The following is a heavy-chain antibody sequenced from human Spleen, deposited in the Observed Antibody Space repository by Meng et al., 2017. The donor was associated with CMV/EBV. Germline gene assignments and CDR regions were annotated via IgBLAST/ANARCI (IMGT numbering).Heavy chain of an antibody. D-gene: IGHD6-6*01. CDR1: GFTFSSYA. CDR3: ARDPSVAARIGTFDI. J-gene: IGHJ3*02. V-gene: IGHV3-30*04. Sequence: GESLKISCAASGFTFSSYAMHWVRQAPGKGLEWVAVISYDGSNKYYADSVKGRFTISRDNSKNTLYLQMNSLRAEDTAVFYCARDPSVAARIGTFDIWGQGTMVTVSS. CDR2: ISYDGSNK.